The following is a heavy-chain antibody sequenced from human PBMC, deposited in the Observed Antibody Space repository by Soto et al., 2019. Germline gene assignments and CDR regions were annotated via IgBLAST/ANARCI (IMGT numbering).Heavy chain of an antibody. CDR1: GFTFGSYG. J-gene: IGHJ2*01. V-gene: IGHV3-30*18. CDR3: AKGGGPNWYFDL. D-gene: IGHD3-16*01. CDR2: ISYDGSNK. Sequence: PGGSLRLSCAASGFTFGSYGMHWVRQAPGKGLEWVAVISYDGSNKYYADSVKGRFTISRDNSKNTLYLQMNSLRAEDTAVYYCAKGGGPNWYFDLWGRGTLVTVSS.